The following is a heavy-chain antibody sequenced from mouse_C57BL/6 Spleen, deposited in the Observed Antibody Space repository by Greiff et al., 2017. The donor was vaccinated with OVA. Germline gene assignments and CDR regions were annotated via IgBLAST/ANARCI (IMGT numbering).Heavy chain of an antibody. CDR1: GYTFTDYE. Sequence: VKLVESGAELVRPGASVTLSCKASGYTFTDYEMHWVKQTPVHGLEWIGAIDPETGGTAYNQKFKGKAILTADKSSSTAYMELRSLTSEDSAVYYCTRKGLVAWFAYWGQGTLVTVSA. CDR2: IDPETGGT. J-gene: IGHJ3*01. D-gene: IGHD1-1*02. CDR3: TRKGLVAWFAY. V-gene: IGHV1-15*01.